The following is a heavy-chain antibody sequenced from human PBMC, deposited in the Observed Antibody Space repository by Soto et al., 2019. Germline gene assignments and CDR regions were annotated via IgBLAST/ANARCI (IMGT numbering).Heavy chain of an antibody. CDR1: GGSISSSSHY. J-gene: IGHJ6*03. D-gene: IGHD4-17*01. V-gene: IGHV4-39*01. CDR3: ARRRRYGDDPYYYYYMDV. CDR2: IFYSGST. Sequence: SETLSLTCTVSGGSISSSSHYWDWIRQPPKKGLEWIGSIFYSGSTYYNPSLKSRVTISVDTSKNQFSLKLSSVTAADTAVYYCARRRRYGDDPYYYYYMDVWGKGTTVTVSS.